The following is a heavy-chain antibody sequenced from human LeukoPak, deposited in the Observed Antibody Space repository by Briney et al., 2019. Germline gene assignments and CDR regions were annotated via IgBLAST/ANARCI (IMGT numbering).Heavy chain of an antibody. Sequence: ASVKVSCKASGYTFTSYYMHWVRQAPGQGLEWMGTINPSGGSTSYAQKFQGRVTMTRDTSTSTVYTELSSLRSEDTAVYYCARGDGFGGSYYFGYPFDYWGQGTLVTVSS. CDR2: INPSGGST. D-gene: IGHD1-26*01. CDR1: GYTFTSYY. V-gene: IGHV1-46*01. CDR3: ARGDGFGGSYYFGYPFDY. J-gene: IGHJ4*02.